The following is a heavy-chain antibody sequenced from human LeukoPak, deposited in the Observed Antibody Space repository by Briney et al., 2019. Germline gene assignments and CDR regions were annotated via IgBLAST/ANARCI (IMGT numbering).Heavy chain of an antibody. V-gene: IGHV4-59*12. J-gene: IGHJ4*02. CDR2: IYYSGST. D-gene: IGHD3-22*01. Sequence: SETLSLTCTVSGGSISSYYWSWIRQPPGKGLEWIGYIYYSGSTNYNPSPKSRVTISVDTSKNQFSPKLSSVTAADTAVYYCAREGEYYDSSPMGYWGQGTLVTVSS. CDR3: AREGEYYDSSPMGY. CDR1: GGSISSYY.